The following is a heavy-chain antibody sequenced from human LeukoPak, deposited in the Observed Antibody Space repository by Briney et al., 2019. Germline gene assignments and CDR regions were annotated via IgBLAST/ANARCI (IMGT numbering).Heavy chain of an antibody. CDR2: ISSSGSTI. CDR1: GFTFSSYE. D-gene: IGHD6-13*01. V-gene: IGHV3-48*03. J-gene: IGHJ4*02. Sequence: PGGSLRLSCAASGFTFSSYEMNWVRQAPGKGLEWVSYISSSGSTIYYADSVKGRFTISRDNAKNSLYLQMNSLRDEDTAVYYCARGGLRQQLVRGDHFDDWGQGTLATVSS. CDR3: ARGGLRQQLVRGDHFDD.